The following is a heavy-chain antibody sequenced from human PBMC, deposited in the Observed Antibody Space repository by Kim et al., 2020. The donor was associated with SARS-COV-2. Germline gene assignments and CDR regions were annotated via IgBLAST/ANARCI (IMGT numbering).Heavy chain of an antibody. D-gene: IGHD2-2*01. J-gene: IGHJ6*01. CDR1: GFTFSKAW. CDR2: IKTKADGGTT. Sequence: WGSLRLSCAASGFTFSKAWMSWVRQAPGKGLEWVGHIKTKADGGTTDYAAPVKGRFTISRDDSKNTLYLQLNSLKTEDTAVYYCYYGGSAPAARGDYYYG. CDR3: YYGGSAPAARGDYYYG. V-gene: IGHV3-15*01.